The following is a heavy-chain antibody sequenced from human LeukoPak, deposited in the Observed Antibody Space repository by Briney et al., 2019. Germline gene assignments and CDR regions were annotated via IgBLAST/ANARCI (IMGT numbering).Heavy chain of an antibody. CDR3: ARAGDRPGGFVFDP. D-gene: IGHD3-16*01. Sequence: SETLSLTCAVYGGSFSGYYWSWVRQPPGKGLEWIGEINHSGSTNYNPSLKSRVTISVDTSKNQFSLKLSSVTAADTAVYYCARAGDRPGGFVFDPWGQGTLVTVSS. J-gene: IGHJ5*02. V-gene: IGHV4-34*01. CDR2: INHSGST. CDR1: GGSFSGYY.